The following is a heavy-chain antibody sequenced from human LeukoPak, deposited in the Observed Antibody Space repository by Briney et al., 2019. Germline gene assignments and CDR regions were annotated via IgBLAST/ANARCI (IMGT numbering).Heavy chain of an antibody. V-gene: IGHV3-30*02. D-gene: IGHD1-26*01. CDR2: KRYDGSNK. Sequence: TGGSLRLSCAASGFTFSNYGMHWVRQAPGKGLEWVSFKRYDGSNKYYADSVKGRFTISRDNSKNTLYLQMNSLRAEDTAVYYCANDPQWEPYSGNYRFDYWGQGTLVTVSS. CDR3: ANDPQWEPYSGNYRFDY. CDR1: GFTFSNYG. J-gene: IGHJ4*02.